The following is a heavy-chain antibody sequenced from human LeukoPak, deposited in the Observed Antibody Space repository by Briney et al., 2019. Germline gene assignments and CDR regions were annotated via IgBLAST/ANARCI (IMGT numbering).Heavy chain of an antibody. CDR1: GASVSNVFYY. CDR3: ARNYYDSTGYLPGLFDY. CDR2: IYYSGST. J-gene: IGHJ4*02. Sequence: SETLSLTCTVSGASVSNVFYYWSWVRQPPGRGLEWIGYIYYSGSTNYNPSLKSRVTILVDTSKNQFSLRLSSVTAADTAVYYCARNYYDSTGYLPGLFDYWGQGTLVTVSS. D-gene: IGHD3-22*01. V-gene: IGHV4-61*01.